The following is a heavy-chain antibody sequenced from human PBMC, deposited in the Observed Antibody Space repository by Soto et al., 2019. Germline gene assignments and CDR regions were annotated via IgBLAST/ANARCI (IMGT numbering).Heavy chain of an antibody. CDR2: IYYSGST. Sequence: QVQLQESGPGLVKPSETLSLTCTVSGGSISSYYWSWIRQPPGKGLEWIGYIYYSGSTNYNHSLKSQVTISIDTSKNQFSLKLSSVAAEDTAVYYCARGGYNGHDFDDWGKGTLVTVSS. V-gene: IGHV4-59*01. J-gene: IGHJ4*02. CDR1: GGSISSYY. D-gene: IGHD5-12*01. CDR3: ARGGYNGHDFDD.